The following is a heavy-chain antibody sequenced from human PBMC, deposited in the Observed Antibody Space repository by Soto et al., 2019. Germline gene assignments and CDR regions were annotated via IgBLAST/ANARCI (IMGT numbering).Heavy chain of an antibody. CDR3: ARVESSTEHYYYYYYMDV. CDR1: GGSISSYY. D-gene: IGHD2-2*01. J-gene: IGHJ6*03. Sequence: PSETLSLTCTVSGGSISSYYWSWIRQPPGKGLEWIGYIYYSGSTNYNPSLKSRVTISVDTSKNQFSLKLSSVTAADTAVYYCARVESSTEHYYYYYYMDVWGKGTTVTVSS. V-gene: IGHV4-59*01. CDR2: IYYSGST.